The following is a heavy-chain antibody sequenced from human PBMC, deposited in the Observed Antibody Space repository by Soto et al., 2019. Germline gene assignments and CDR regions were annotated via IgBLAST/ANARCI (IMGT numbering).Heavy chain of an antibody. CDR1: GFTVSSNY. CDR2: IYSGGST. CDR3: ARSLGYCSGGSCSQGDGYYYYYYMDV. D-gene: IGHD2-15*01. J-gene: IGHJ6*03. V-gene: IGHV3-66*01. Sequence: GGSLRLSCAASGFTVSSNYMSWVRQAPGKGLEWVSVIYSGGSTYYADSVKGRFTISRDNSKNTLYLQMNSRRAEDTAVYYCARSLGYCSGGSCSQGDGYYYYYYMDVWGKGTTVTVSS.